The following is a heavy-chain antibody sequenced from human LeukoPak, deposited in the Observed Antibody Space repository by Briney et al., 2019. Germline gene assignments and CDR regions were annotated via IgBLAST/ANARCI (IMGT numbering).Heavy chain of an antibody. CDR2: IYYSGST. J-gene: IGHJ4*02. D-gene: IGHD3-22*01. Sequence: SETLSLTCTVSGGSISSYYWSWIRQPPGKGLEWIGYIYYSGSTNYNPSLKSRVTISVDTSKNQFSLKLSSVTAADTAVYYCARDLGYDSSGYYPGLGYWGQGTLVTVSS. CDR3: ARDLGYDSSGYYPGLGY. CDR1: GGSISSYY. V-gene: IGHV4-59*12.